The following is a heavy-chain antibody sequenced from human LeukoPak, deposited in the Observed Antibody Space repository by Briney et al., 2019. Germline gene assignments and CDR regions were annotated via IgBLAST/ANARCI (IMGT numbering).Heavy chain of an antibody. V-gene: IGHV1-18*01. J-gene: IGHJ4*02. CDR1: GYTFTTSG. CDR2: ISAYNGNT. Sequence: ASVKVSCKASGYTFTTSGISGVRQALGQGLEWMGWISAYNGNTNYAQKLQGRVTMTTDTSTSTAYMELRSLRSDDTAVYYCARDGLSQGYLGYWGQGTQVTVSS. D-gene: IGHD6-19*01. CDR3: ARDGLSQGYLGY.